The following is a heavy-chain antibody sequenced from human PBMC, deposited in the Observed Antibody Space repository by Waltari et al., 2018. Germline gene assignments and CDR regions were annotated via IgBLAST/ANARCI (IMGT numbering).Heavy chain of an antibody. CDR3: VGHRGIAARLFDY. D-gene: IGHD6-6*01. J-gene: IGHJ4*02. Sequence: QVQLVQSGAEVKKPGSSVKVSCKASGGTFSSYAISWVRQAPGQGLEWMGGSIPSLGTANYAQKFQGRVTITADESTSTAYMELSSLRSEDTAVYYCVGHRGIAARLFDYWGQGTLVTVSS. CDR2: SIPSLGTA. V-gene: IGHV1-69*01. CDR1: GGTFSSYA.